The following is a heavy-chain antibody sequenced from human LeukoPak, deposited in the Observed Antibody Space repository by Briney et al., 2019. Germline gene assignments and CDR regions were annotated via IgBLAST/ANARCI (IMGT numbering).Heavy chain of an antibody. CDR3: ARNTPRRYFDY. CDR1: GFTFSSYE. Sequence: GGSLRLSCAASGFTFSSYEMNWVRQAPGKGLEWVSSISSSSSYIYYADSVKGRFTISRDNAKNSLYLQMNSLRAEDTAVYYCARNTPRRYFDYWGRGTLVTVSS. V-gene: IGHV3-21*01. CDR2: ISSSSSYI. J-gene: IGHJ4*02.